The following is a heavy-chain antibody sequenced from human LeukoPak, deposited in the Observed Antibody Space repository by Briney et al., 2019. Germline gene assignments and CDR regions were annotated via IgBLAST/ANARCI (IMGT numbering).Heavy chain of an antibody. Sequence: ASVKVSCKVSGYTLTELSMRWVRQAPGKGLEWMGGFDPEDGETIYAQKFQGRVTMTEDTSTDTAYMELSSLRSEDTAVYYCATQLLLWFRKHAFDIWGQGTMVTVSS. CDR2: FDPEDGET. V-gene: IGHV1-24*01. D-gene: IGHD3-10*01. CDR1: GYTLTELS. J-gene: IGHJ3*02. CDR3: ATQLLLWFRKHAFDI.